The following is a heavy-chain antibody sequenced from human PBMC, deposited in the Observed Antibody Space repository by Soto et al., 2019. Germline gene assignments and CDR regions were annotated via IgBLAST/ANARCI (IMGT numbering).Heavy chain of an antibody. CDR2: VYHSGIT. CDR3: ARLRGSHFDMDV. CDR1: DDSISSYY. V-gene: IGHV4-38-2*02. J-gene: IGHJ6*02. Sequence: SETLSLTRSVSDDSISSYYWGWMRQPPGKALEWIGSVYHSGITYYNPSLKGRVAISIDRSNSQFSLRLNSVTGADTAMYYCARLRGSHFDMDVWGQGTTVTVSS.